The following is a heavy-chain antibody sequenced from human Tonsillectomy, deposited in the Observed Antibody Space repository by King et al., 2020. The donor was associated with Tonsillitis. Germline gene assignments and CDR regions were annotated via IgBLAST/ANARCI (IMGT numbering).Heavy chain of an antibody. CDR1: GFTFSSYA. D-gene: IGHD1-7*01. CDR3: AKDQDWNYIFDY. V-gene: IGHV3-23*04. Sequence: VQLVESGGGLVQPGGSLRISCAASGFTFSSYAMSWVRQTPGKGLEWVSAISGSGVSTYYADSVKGRFTISRDNSKNTLCLQMNSLRAEDTAVYYCAKDQDWNYIFDYWGQGTLVTVSS. J-gene: IGHJ4*02. CDR2: ISGSGVST.